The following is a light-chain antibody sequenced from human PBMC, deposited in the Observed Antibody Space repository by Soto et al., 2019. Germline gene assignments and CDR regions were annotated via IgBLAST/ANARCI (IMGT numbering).Light chain of an antibody. CDR2: KAS. CDR3: QQYNSYRAT. V-gene: IGKV1-5*03. J-gene: IGKJ1*01. CDR1: QSISSW. Sequence: DIQMTQSPSTLSASVGDRVTITCRASQSISSWLAWYQQKPGKAPKLLIYKASSLESGVPSRFSGSGSGTEFTLTISSLQPDDFATYYCQQYNSYRATFGHGTKVDIK.